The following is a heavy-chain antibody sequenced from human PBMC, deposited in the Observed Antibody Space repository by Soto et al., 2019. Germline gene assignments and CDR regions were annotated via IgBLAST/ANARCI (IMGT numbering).Heavy chain of an antibody. D-gene: IGHD5-18*01. CDR2: IKQDGSEK. V-gene: IGHV3-7*01. J-gene: IGHJ4*02. CDR3: ARAEVHTSMALGY. Sequence: GGSLSLSCAASGFTFSSYWMSWVRQAPGQGLEWVANIKQDGSEKYYVDSVKGRFTISRADATNSLYLQMNSLSAEDTALYSCARAEVHTSMALGYWGQGTLVTVSS. CDR1: GFTFSSYW.